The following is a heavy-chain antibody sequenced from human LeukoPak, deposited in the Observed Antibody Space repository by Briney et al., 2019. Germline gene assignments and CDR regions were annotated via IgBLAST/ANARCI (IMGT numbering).Heavy chain of an antibody. V-gene: IGHV1-24*01. Sequence: ASVKVSCKVSGYTLTQLSMHWVRHAPGKGLEWVGGFDPEDVETIYAQKVQGRVTMNEDTSTDTAYMELSSLRSEDTAVYYCATVFIPRRYIDRWGQVTLVTVSS. J-gene: IGHJ5*02. CDR3: ATVFIPRRYIDR. CDR1: GYTLTQLS. D-gene: IGHD1-1*01. CDR2: FDPEDVET.